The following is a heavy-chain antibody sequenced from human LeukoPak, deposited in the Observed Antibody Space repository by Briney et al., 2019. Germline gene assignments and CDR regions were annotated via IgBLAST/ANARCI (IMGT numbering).Heavy chain of an antibody. V-gene: IGHV3-66*01. CDR1: GFIFRDNY. Sequence: GGSLRLSCAASGFIFRDNYMSWVRQAPGKGLEWVSVLYSGGTTYYADSVKGRFTISRDNSKNTLFLQMNSLRAEDTAVYYCARPGVAASGTFDYWGQGTLVTVSS. J-gene: IGHJ4*02. CDR2: LYSGGTT. CDR3: ARPGVAASGTFDY. D-gene: IGHD6-13*01.